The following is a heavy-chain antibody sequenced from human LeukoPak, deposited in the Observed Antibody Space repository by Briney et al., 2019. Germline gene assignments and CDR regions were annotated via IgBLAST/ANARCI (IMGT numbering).Heavy chain of an antibody. CDR1: GFTFSSYS. CDR2: INHSGST. Sequence: GSLRLSCAASGFTFSSYSMNWVRQAPGKGLEWIGEINHSGSTNYNPSLKSRVTISVDTSKNQFSLKLSSVTAADTAVYYCARGRGLLWFGELLPRVFDYWGQGTLVTVSS. V-gene: IGHV4-34*01. J-gene: IGHJ4*02. CDR3: ARGRGLLWFGELLPRVFDY. D-gene: IGHD3-10*01.